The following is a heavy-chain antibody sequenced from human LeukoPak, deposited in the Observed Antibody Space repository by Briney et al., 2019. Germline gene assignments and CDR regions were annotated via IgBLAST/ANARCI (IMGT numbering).Heavy chain of an antibody. D-gene: IGHD3-9*01. CDR3: ARGIRGEVLRYFDYTIQPVYYYYYYMDV. CDR2: MNPNSGNT. V-gene: IGHV1-8*01. J-gene: IGHJ6*03. CDR1: GYTFTSYD. Sequence: ASVKVSCKASGYTFTSYDINWVRQATGQGLEWMGWMNPNSGNTGYAQKFQGRVTMTRNTSISTAYMELSSLRSEDTAVYYCARGIRGEVLRYFDYTIQPVYYYYYYMDVWGKGTTVTISS.